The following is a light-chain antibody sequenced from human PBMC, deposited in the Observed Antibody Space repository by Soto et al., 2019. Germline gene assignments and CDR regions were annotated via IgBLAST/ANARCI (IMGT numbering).Light chain of an antibody. V-gene: IGKV3-20*01. CDR2: GAS. J-gene: IGKJ1*01. Sequence: VLTQTPGNPCLSPGGRASLSCRASQSVGTFLAWYQQRSGHAPRLLIYGASTRASGIPDRFIGSGSGTDFTLTISRMEPEDFGVYCCQQYGSSLTFGQGTKVDIK. CDR1: QSVGTF. CDR3: QQYGSSLT.